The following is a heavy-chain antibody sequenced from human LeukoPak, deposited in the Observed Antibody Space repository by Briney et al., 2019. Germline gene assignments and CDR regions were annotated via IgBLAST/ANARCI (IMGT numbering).Heavy chain of an antibody. Sequence: SETLSLNCTVSGGSISSYYWSWIRQPPGKGLGWTGYIYYSGSTNYNPSLKSRVTISVDTSKNQFSLKLSSVTAADTAVYYCAGSYSSSSTVVFYFDYWGQGTLVTVSS. J-gene: IGHJ4*02. CDR2: IYYSGST. CDR3: AGSYSSSSTVVFYFDY. CDR1: GGSISSYY. D-gene: IGHD6-6*01. V-gene: IGHV4-59*01.